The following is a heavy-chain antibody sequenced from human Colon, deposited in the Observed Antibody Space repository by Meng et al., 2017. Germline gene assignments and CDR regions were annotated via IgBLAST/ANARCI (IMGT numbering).Heavy chain of an antibody. CDR2: IHYSEST. CDR3: ARASYGSGSPLGESWFDP. D-gene: IGHD3-10*01. Sequence: QLQEAGPGLGKPSETLSLTWTGTGGPISSGGYYWSWIRQHPGKGLEWIGYIHYSESTYYNPSLKSRVTISVDTSKNQFSLKLSSVTAADTAVYYCARASYGSGSPLGESWFDPWGQGTLVTVSS. V-gene: IGHV4-31*02. J-gene: IGHJ5*02. CDR1: GGPISSGGYY.